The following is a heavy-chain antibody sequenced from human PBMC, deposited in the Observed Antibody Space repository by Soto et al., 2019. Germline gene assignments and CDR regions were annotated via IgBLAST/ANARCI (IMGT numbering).Heavy chain of an antibody. Sequence: QVQLVQSGAEVKKPGSSVKVSCKASGGTFSIYGISWVRQAAGQRLEWMGGIIPIFGTANYAQKFQGRVTITADESTSTAYMELSSLRSEDTAVYYCAREKFSSSWYPGELDYWGQGTLVTVSS. V-gene: IGHV1-69*01. CDR2: IIPIFGTA. CDR1: GGTFSIYG. CDR3: AREKFSSSWYPGELDY. J-gene: IGHJ4*02. D-gene: IGHD6-13*01.